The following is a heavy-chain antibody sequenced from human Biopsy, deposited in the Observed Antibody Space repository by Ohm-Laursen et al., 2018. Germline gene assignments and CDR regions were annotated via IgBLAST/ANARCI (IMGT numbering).Heavy chain of an antibody. CDR2: MNPDSGNT. CDR3: ARADPPLFYYGSGSSNWFDP. V-gene: IGHV1-8*02. D-gene: IGHD3-10*01. J-gene: IGHJ5*02. Sequence: AASVKVSCKASGFSFTGYYIHWVRQATGQGLEWMGWMNPDSGNTGYAQNFQGRVTMTRNTSISTAYMELSSLKSEDTAVYFCARADPPLFYYGSGSSNWFDPWGQGTLVTVSS. CDR1: GFSFTGYY.